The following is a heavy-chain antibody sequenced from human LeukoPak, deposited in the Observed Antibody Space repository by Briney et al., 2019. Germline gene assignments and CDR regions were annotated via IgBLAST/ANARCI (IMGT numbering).Heavy chain of an antibody. CDR3: ARSPRYSYGLFDY. J-gene: IGHJ4*02. CDR1: GYTFTNYG. CDR2: IIPIFGTA. D-gene: IGHD5-18*01. V-gene: IGHV1-69*13. Sequence: SVKVSCKASGYTFTNYGISWVRQAPGQGLEWMGGIIPIFGTANYAQKFQGRVTITADESTSTAYMELSSLRSEDTAVYYCARSPRYSYGLFDYWGQGTLVTVSS.